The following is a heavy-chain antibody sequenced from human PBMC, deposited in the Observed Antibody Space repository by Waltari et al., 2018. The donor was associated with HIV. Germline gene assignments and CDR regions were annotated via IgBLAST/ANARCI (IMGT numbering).Heavy chain of an antibody. CDR2: INPNSGGT. CDR3: ARDQGGIAVAGTPGDY. D-gene: IGHD6-19*01. J-gene: IGHJ4*02. Sequence: QVQLVQSGAEVKKPGASVKVSCKASGYTFTGYYMNWVRQAPGQGLEWMGWINPNSGGTNYAQKFQGRVTMTRETSISTAYMELSRLRSDDTAVYYCARDQGGIAVAGTPGDYWGQGTLVTVSS. CDR1: GYTFTGYY. V-gene: IGHV1-2*02.